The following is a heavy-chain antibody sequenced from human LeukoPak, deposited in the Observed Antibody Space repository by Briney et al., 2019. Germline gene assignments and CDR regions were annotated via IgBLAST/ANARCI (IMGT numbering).Heavy chain of an antibody. D-gene: IGHD2-21*02. CDR2: ISYDGGNK. J-gene: IGHJ4*02. CDR1: GFTFSSYA. Sequence: GGSLRLSCAASGFTFSSYAMHWVRQAPGKGLEWVAVISYDGGNKYYADSVKGRFTISRDNSKNTLYLQMNSPRAEDTAVYYCARGDGDFDYWGRGTLVTVSS. V-gene: IGHV3-30-3*01. CDR3: ARGDGDFDY.